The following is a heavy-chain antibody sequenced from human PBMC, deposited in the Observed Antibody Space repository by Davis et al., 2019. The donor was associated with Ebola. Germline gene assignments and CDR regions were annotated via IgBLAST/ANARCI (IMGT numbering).Heavy chain of an antibody. J-gene: IGHJ5*02. CDR1: GGSFSGYY. Sequence: SETLSLTCAVYGGSFSGYYWSWIRQPPGKGLEWIGEINHSGSTYYNPSLKSRVTISVDTSKNQFSLKLSSVTAADTAVYYCAVGLATVTTGWFDPWGQGTLVTVSS. CDR3: AVGLATVTTGWFDP. V-gene: IGHV4-34*01. D-gene: IGHD4-17*01. CDR2: INHSGST.